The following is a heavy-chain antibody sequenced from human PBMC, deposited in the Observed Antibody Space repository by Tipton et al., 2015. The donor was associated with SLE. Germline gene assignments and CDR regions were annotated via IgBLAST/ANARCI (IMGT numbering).Heavy chain of an antibody. CDR3: ARAGGSCWADF. Sequence: GSLRLSCAASGFNFRSYGMHWVRQAPGKGLEWVANIKQDGSEKNYVDSVQGRFTISRDNAKNSLYLQMNSLRAEDTAVYYCARAGGSCWADFWGQGMLVIVSS. CDR1: GFNFRSYG. CDR2: IKQDGSEK. J-gene: IGHJ4*02. D-gene: IGHD2-15*01. V-gene: IGHV3-7*03.